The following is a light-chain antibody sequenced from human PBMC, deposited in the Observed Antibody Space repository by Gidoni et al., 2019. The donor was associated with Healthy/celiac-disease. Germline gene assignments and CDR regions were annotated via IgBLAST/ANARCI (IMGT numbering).Light chain of an antibody. CDR3: QSYDSSLSGSV. CDR1: SPNIGAGYA. J-gene: IGLJ2*01. V-gene: IGLV1-40*01. Sequence: QSVLTQPPSASGAPGQRVTISCTGSSPNIGAGYAVHWYQQLPGTAPKLLIYGNSNRPSGVPDRFSGSKSGTSASLAITGLQAEDEADYYCQSYDSSLSGSVFGGGTKLTVL. CDR2: GNS.